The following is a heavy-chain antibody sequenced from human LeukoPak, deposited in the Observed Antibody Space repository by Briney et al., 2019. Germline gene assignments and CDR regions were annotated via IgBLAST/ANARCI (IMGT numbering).Heavy chain of an antibody. D-gene: IGHD1-26*01. V-gene: IGHV4-38-2*02. Sequence: SETLSLTCTVSGYSISCGYYWGWIRQPPGKGLEWIGSIYRSGSTYYNPSLKSRVTISVDTSKNQFSLKLSSVTAADTAVYYCAKGLGSYYFDYWGQGTLVTVSS. J-gene: IGHJ4*02. CDR1: GYSISCGYY. CDR3: AKGLGSYYFDY. CDR2: IYRSGST.